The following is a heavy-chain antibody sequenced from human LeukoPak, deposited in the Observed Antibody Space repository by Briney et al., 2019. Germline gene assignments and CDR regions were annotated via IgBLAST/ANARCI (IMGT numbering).Heavy chain of an antibody. CDR3: AKVTYGSGTYGAFDY. CDR1: GFTFSIYA. CDR2: ISGSGDNT. J-gene: IGHJ4*02. Sequence: GGSLRLSCAASGFTFSIYAMTWVRQAPGKGLEWVSAISGSGDNTYYADSVKGRFTISRDNSKNTLYLQMNSLRAEDTAVYYCAKVTYGSGTYGAFDYWGRGTLVTVSS. D-gene: IGHD3-10*01. V-gene: IGHV3-23*01.